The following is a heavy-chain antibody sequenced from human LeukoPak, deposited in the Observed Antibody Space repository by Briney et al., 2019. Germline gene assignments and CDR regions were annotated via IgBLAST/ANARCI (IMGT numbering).Heavy chain of an antibody. CDR1: GYTFTAFF. CDR2: LNPNSGST. J-gene: IGHJ4*02. D-gene: IGHD1-26*01. V-gene: IGHV1-2*02. CDR3: ARVGAAYQDSNY. Sequence: GASVKVSCKTSGYTFTAFFIHWVRQAPGQGLEWMGWLNPNSGSTNYAQKFQGRVTMTRDTSISTAYMELSRLRSDDTAVYFCARVGAAYQDSNYWGQGTLVTVSS.